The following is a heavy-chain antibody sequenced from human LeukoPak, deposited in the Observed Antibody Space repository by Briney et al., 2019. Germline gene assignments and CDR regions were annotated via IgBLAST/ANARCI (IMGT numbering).Heavy chain of an antibody. CDR1: GFTFSSSW. D-gene: IGHD3-10*01. CDR2: IKEDGREK. CDR3: ARGGRPDY. V-gene: IGHV3-7*01. Sequence: GGSLRLSCATSGFTFSSSWMSWVRQAPGKGLECVADIKEDGREKYYVDSVKGRFTISRDNAKNSLYLQMSSLRAEDTAVYYCARGGRPDYWGQGTLVTVSS. J-gene: IGHJ4*02.